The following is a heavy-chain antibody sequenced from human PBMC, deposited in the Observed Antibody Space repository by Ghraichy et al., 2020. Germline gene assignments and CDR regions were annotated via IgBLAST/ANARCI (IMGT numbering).Heavy chain of an antibody. CDR2: ISYDGSNK. D-gene: IGHD4-11*01. J-gene: IGHJ5*02. Sequence: GGSLRLSCAASGFTFSSYGMHWVRQAPGKGLEWVAVISYDGSNKYYADSVKGRFTISRDNSKNTLYLQMNSLRAEDTAVYYCAKVPTVTTWDNWFDPWGQGTLVTVSS. CDR3: AKVPTVTTWDNWFDP. V-gene: IGHV3-30*18. CDR1: GFTFSSYG.